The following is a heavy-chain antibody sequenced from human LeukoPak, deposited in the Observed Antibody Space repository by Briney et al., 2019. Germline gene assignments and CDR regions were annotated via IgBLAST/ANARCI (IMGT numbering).Heavy chain of an antibody. CDR2: ISSSSSYI. J-gene: IGHJ4*02. D-gene: IGHD4-17*01. V-gene: IGHV3-21*01. CDR1: GFTFSSYS. Sequence: GGSLRLSCAASGFTFSSYSMNWVRQAPGKWLEWVSSISSSSSYIYYADSVKGRFTISRDNAKNSLYLQMNSLRAEDTAVYYCARGTGDYGRFDYWGQGTLVTVSA. CDR3: ARGTGDYGRFDY.